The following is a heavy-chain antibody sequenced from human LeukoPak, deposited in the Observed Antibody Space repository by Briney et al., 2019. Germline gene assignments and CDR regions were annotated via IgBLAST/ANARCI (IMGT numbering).Heavy chain of an antibody. Sequence: GGSLRLSCAASGFTFSNARMNWVRQAPGKGLEWVGRIKSKTDGGTIDYAAPVKGRFTISRDDSKNTLYLQMNSLKTEDTAVYYCTTQTYYYDSSGYSTTWYFDYWGQGTLVTVSS. V-gene: IGHV3-15*01. CDR2: IKSKTDGGTI. CDR1: GFTFSNAR. CDR3: TTQTYYYDSSGYSTTWYFDY. D-gene: IGHD3-22*01. J-gene: IGHJ4*02.